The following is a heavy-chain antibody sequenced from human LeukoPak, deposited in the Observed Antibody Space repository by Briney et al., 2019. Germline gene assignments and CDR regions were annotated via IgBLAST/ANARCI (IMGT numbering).Heavy chain of an antibody. J-gene: IGHJ3*02. CDR3: ARRSAAAGIDAFDI. V-gene: IGHV3-13*01. CDR2: VGTGGDT. Sequence: PGGSLRLSCSASGFSFRIYDMHWVRQPTGKGLEWVSAVGTGGDTYYAGSVKGRFTVVRENAKNTLYLQMNSLRAGDTAMYYCARRSAAAGIDAFDIWGQGTMVTVS. D-gene: IGHD6-13*01. CDR1: GFSFRIYD.